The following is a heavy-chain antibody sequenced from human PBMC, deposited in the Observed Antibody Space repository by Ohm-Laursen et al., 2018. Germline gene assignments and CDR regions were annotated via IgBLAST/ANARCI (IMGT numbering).Heavy chain of an antibody. J-gene: IGHJ5*02. CDR2: ISSSGSTI. Sequence: GSLRLSCSASGFTFSDYYMSWIRQAPGKGLEWVSSISSSGSTIYYADSVKGRFTISRDNAKNSLYLQMNSLRAEDTAVYYCARVSRGTLQSPWGQGTLVTVSS. CDR1: GFTFSDYY. CDR3: ARVSRGTLQSP. V-gene: IGHV3-11*01. D-gene: IGHD5-24*01.